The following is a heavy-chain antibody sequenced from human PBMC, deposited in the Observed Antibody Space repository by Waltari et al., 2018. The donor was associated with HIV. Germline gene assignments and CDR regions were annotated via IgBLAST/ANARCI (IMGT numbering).Heavy chain of an antibody. D-gene: IGHD6-19*01. J-gene: IGHJ4*02. CDR2: ISGYNGNT. Sequence: QVQLVQSGAEVKEPGASVKVSCKASGYRLTNYGINWVRQAPGQGLEWMGWISGYNGNTKYAQKLQGRVTMKTETSTSTDYMELRSLRSDDTAVYYCARSRASGWYYFDYWGQGTLVTVSS. CDR3: ARSRASGWYYFDY. V-gene: IGHV1-18*04. CDR1: GYRLTNYG.